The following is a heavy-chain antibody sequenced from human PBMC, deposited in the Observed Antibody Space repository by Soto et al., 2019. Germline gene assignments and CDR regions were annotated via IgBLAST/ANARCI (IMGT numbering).Heavy chain of an antibody. Sequence: QITLKESGPTLVKPTQTLTLTCTFSGFSLSTSGVGVGWIRQPPGKALEWLALIYWDDDKRYSPSLKSRLTITKDTSKSRVVLTMTTMAPVDTATYYCAHSDSSRSWGPIFDYWGQGTLVTVSS. J-gene: IGHJ4*02. CDR1: GFSLSTSGVG. CDR2: IYWDDDK. V-gene: IGHV2-5*02. D-gene: IGHD6-13*01. CDR3: AHSDSSRSWGPIFDY.